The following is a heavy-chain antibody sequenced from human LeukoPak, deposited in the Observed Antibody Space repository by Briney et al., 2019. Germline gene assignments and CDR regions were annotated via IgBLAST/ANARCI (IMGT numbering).Heavy chain of an antibody. CDR3: AKGASFSYYYMDV. Sequence: GGSLRLSCAASGFTFDDYAMQWVRQARGGGVECVSLISWDGGSTHYAVSVKGRFTISRDNNQNSLYPQMNSLRAEDSDLYYCAKGASFSYYYMDVWGKGTTVTVSS. CDR2: ISWDGGST. V-gene: IGHV3-43D*03. CDR1: GFTFDDYA. J-gene: IGHJ6*03.